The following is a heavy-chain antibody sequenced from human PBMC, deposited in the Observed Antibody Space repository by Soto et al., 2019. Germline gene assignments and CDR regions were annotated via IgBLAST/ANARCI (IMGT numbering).Heavy chain of an antibody. J-gene: IGHJ6*02. CDR3: ARDYYDRKGYYYGMDV. CDR2: INHSGST. V-gene: IGHV4-34*01. Sequence: SETRSLTCAVYGGSFSGYYWSWIRQPPGKGLEWIGEINHSGSTNYNPSLKSRVTISVDTSKNQFSLKLSPVTAADTAVYYCARDYYDRKGYYYGMDVWGQGTTVTVSS. CDR1: GGSFSGYY. D-gene: IGHD3-22*01.